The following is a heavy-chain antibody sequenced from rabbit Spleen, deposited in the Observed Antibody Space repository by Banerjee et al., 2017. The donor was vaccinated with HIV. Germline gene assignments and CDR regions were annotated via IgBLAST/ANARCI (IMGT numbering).Heavy chain of an antibody. CDR1: GFSFSSDW. CDR2: INAITGKA. D-gene: IGHD8-1*01. V-gene: IGHV1S45*01. CDR3: ARDAGSGHYIDAYFDL. J-gene: IGHJ4*01. Sequence: QEQLVESGGGLVKPGGTLTLTCTVSGFSFSSDWIWWVRQAPEKGLEWIACINAITGKAVYASWAKGRFTISKTSSTTVTLQMTSLTVADTATYFCARDAGSGHYIDAYFDLWGPGTLVTVS.